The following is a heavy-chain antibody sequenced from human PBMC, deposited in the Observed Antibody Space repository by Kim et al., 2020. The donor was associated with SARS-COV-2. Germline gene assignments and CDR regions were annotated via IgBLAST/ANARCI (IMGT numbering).Heavy chain of an antibody. D-gene: IGHD2-21*01. CDR3: ARAYCGGDCYDGAFDI. Sequence: ASVKVSCKASGYTFTSYGISWVRQAPGQGLEWMGWISAYNGNTNYAQKLQGRVTMTTDTSTSTAYMELRSLRSDDTAVYYCARAYCGGDCYDGAFDIWGQGTMVTVSS. J-gene: IGHJ3*02. CDR1: GYTFTSYG. CDR2: ISAYNGNT. V-gene: IGHV1-18*01.